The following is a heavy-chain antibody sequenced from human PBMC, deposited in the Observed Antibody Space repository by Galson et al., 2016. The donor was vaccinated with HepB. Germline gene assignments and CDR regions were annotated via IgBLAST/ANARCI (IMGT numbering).Heavy chain of an antibody. CDR1: GFIFSQYG. J-gene: IGHJ4*02. V-gene: IGHV3-33*01. D-gene: IGHD2-15*01. CDR2: IGHDGRNE. CDR3: SRGSQDDIEVDGDLEQDY. Sequence: SLRLSCAASGFIFSQYGMHWVRQAPGKGLESVADIGHDGRNEYYADSVKGRFTISRDNSKNTLYVQMNNLRVEDTAVYYCSRGSQDDIEVDGDLEQDYWGQGTLVTVSS.